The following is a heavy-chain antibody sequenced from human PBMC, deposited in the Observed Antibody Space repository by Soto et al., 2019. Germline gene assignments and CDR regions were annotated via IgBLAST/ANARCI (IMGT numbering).Heavy chain of an antibody. J-gene: IGHJ4*02. D-gene: IGHD6-13*01. Sequence: PSETLSLTCTVSGGSISSYYWSWIRQPPGKGLEWIGYIYYSGSTNYNPSLKSRVTISVDTSKNQFSLKLSSVTAADTAVYYCARVGYSSHFDYWGQGTLVTVS. CDR1: GGSISSYY. CDR3: ARVGYSSHFDY. CDR2: IYYSGST. V-gene: IGHV4-59*01.